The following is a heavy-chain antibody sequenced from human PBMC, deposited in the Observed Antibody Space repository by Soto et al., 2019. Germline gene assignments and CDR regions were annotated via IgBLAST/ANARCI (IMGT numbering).Heavy chain of an antibody. CDR3: AKFCTGGSCYRTFDY. Sequence: GGSLRLSCAASGFTFSSYSMNWVRQAPGKGLEWVSAISGSSSYIYYADSVKGRFTISRDNAKNTLYLQMNSLRAEDTAVYYWAKFCTGGSCYRTFDYWGQGTLVTVSS. D-gene: IGHD2-15*01. CDR2: ISGSSSYI. CDR1: GFTFSSYS. J-gene: IGHJ4*02. V-gene: IGHV3-21*04.